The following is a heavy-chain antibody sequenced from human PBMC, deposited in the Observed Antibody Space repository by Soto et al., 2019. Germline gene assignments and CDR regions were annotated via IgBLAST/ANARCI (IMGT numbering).Heavy chain of an antibody. V-gene: IGHV3-23*04. CDR3: AKDQDNTDYYWIFDL. Sequence: ELQLVESGGGLVQPGGSLRLSCAASGFNFRKFAMSWVRQAPGKGLEWVSGMSERSGPPLYADSVKGRFTISRDNSKSTLYLEMNNLRPEDTAVYYCAKDQDNTDYYWIFDLCGRGTPVTVSS. CDR2: MSERSGPP. CDR1: GFNFRKFA. J-gene: IGHJ2*01. D-gene: IGHD4-17*01.